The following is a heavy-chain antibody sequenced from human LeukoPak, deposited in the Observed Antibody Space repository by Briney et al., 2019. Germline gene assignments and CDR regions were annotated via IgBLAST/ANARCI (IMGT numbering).Heavy chain of an antibody. CDR1: GFTFTSYG. V-gene: IGHV1-69*13. CDR3: AATEGGSGSFYTNYYFDY. J-gene: IGHJ4*02. CDR2: IIPVFGTT. D-gene: IGHD3-10*01. Sequence: SVKVSCKASGFTFTSYGISWVRQAPGQGLEYVGQIIPVFGTTDYAQKFQGRVTVSADEITSTVYMELSSLRSEDTAIYFCAATEGGSGSFYTNYYFDYWGQGTLVTVSS.